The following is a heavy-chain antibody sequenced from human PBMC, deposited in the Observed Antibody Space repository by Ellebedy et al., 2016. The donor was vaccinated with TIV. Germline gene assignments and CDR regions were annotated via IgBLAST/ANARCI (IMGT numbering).Heavy chain of an antibody. CDR1: GFSFSTYW. J-gene: IGHJ4*02. D-gene: IGHD3-9*01. V-gene: IGHV3-74*01. CDR2: ISSDGSSI. Sequence: GESLKISCAASGFSFSTYWMHWVRQAPGKGLVWVSCISSDGSSIRYADSARGRFTISRDNARNTLYLQMNSLRAEDTAVYYCAALDMGNDFWGQGTLVTVSS. CDR3: AALDMGNDF.